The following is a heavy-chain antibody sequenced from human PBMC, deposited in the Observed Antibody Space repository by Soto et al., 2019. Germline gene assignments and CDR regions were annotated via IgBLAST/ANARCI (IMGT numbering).Heavy chain of an antibody. CDR1: GYSFSGHY. Sequence: EVQLVESGGDLVQPGGSLRLSCAVSGYSFSGHYMDWVRQAPGKGLEWVARSANEADRYITDYAGSAKGRFTISRDESDNSLYLQMMGLTTEDTAVYYCARAAYLHGLDVWGQGTTVTVSS. J-gene: IGHJ6*02. CDR3: ARAAYLHGLDV. D-gene: IGHD2-21*01. V-gene: IGHV3-72*01. CDR2: SANEADRYIT.